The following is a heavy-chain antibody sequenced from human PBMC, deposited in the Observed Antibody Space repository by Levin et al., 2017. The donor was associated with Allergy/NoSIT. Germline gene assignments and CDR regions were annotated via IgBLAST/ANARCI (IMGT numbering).Heavy chain of an antibody. V-gene: IGHV3-53*01. CDR2: IYSGGST. CDR3: ARSDYYGSGSSAIFDY. CDR1: GFTVSSNY. D-gene: IGHD3-10*01. Sequence: PGGSLRLSCAASGFTVSSNYMSWVRQAPGKGLEWVSVIYSGGSTYYADSVKGRFTISRDNSKNTLYLQMNSLRAEDTAVYYCARSDYYGSGSSAIFDYWGQGTLVTVSS. J-gene: IGHJ4*02.